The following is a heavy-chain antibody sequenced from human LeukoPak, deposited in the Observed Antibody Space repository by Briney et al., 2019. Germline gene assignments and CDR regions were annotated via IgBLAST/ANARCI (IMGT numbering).Heavy chain of an antibody. CDR3: ARGPSVDTAMVYNWFDP. CDR2: IYYSGST. D-gene: IGHD5-18*01. CDR1: GGSLSSGGYY. Sequence: SETLSLTCTVSGGSLSSGGYYWGSARQHPGRGLEWIGYIYYSGSTYYNPSLKSRVTISVHTSKNQFSLKLSSVTAADTAVYYCARGPSVDTAMVYNWFDPWGQGTLVTVAS. V-gene: IGHV4-31*03. J-gene: IGHJ5*02.